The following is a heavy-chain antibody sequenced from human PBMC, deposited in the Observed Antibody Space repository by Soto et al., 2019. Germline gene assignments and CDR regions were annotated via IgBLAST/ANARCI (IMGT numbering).Heavy chain of an antibody. J-gene: IGHJ6*02. CDR3: ARGDSGGSGSPASHYYSGLDV. D-gene: IGHD3-22*01. Sequence: PGGSLRLSCAASGFTFTRYSMNWVRQAPGKGLEWVSSISSTTNYIYYGDSMKGRFTISRDNAKNSLYLEMNSLRAEDTAVYYCARGDSGGSGSPASHYYSGLDVWGQGTTVTVSS. CDR1: GFTFTRYS. V-gene: IGHV3-21*06. CDR2: ISSTTNYI.